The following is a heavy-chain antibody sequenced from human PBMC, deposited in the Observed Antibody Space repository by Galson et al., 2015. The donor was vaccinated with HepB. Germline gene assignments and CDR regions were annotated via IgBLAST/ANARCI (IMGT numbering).Heavy chain of an antibody. D-gene: IGHD1-14*01. CDR3: ARNASTGCFDF. J-gene: IGHJ4*02. V-gene: IGHV1-3*01. Sequence: SVKVSCKASGYTFTTFPMHWVRQAPGQSLEWMGYISAANGDTKYSQKFQDRVTITSDTSANTAFMELSNLNSEDTAVYYCARNASTGCFDFWGQGALVTVSS. CDR1: GYTFTTFP. CDR2: ISAANGDT.